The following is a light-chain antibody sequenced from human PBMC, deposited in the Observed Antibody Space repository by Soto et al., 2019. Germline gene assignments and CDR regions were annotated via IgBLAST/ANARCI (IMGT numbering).Light chain of an antibody. CDR1: SSDVGGYNY. V-gene: IGLV2-14*01. CDR3: SSYTSSSTLEV. J-gene: IGLJ1*01. Sequence: QSALTQPASVSGSPGQSITISCTGTSSDVGGYNYVSWYQQHPGKAPKLMIYDVNNRPSGVSNRFSGSKSGNTASLTISGLQAEDEAYYYCSSYTSSSTLEVFGTGTKVTVL. CDR2: DVN.